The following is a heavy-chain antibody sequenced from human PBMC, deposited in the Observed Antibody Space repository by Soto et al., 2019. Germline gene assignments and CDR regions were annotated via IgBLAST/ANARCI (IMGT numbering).Heavy chain of an antibody. D-gene: IGHD2-2*01. J-gene: IGHJ4*02. Sequence: ASVKVSCKASGYTFTNYAIHWVRQAPGQSLVWMGWINAGNGDTKSSQNFQGRVTITRDTSATTAYMELSSLRSEDTAVYYCARSDLPATEYYFDYWGQGTLVTVSS. CDR3: ARSDLPATEYYFDY. CDR2: INAGNGDT. V-gene: IGHV1-3*01. CDR1: GYTFTNYA.